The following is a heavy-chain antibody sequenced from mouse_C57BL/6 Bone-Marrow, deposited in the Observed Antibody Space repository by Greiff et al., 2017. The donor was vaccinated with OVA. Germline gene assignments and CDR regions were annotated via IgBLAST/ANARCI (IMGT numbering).Heavy chain of an antibody. J-gene: IGHJ4*01. D-gene: IGHD4-1*01. CDR3: ARHDGTGTGYAMDY. Sequence: EVKLVESGGGLVQPGGSLKLSCAASGFTFSDYYMYWVRQTPEKRLEWVAYISNGGGSTYYPDTVQGRFTMSRDSAKMSLYLQMSRLKSEDTAMYYCARHDGTGTGYAMDYWREGTSVTVSS. V-gene: IGHV5-12*01. CDR2: ISNGGGST. CDR1: GFTFSDYY.